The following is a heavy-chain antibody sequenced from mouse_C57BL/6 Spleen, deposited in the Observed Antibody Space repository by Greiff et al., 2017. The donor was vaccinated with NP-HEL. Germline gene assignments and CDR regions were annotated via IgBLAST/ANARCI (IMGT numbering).Heavy chain of an antibody. V-gene: IGHV1-82*01. J-gene: IGHJ4*01. CDR2: IYPGDGDT. Sequence: VQLQESGPELVKPGASVKISCKASGYAFSSSWMNWVKQRPGKGLEWIGRIYPGDGDTNYNGKFKGKATLTADTSTSTAYLQLSSLQSEDSAVYFCARSGGSYIYYAMDYWGQGTSVTVSS. CDR3: ARSGGSYIYYAMDY. D-gene: IGHD1-1*02. CDR1: GYAFSSSW.